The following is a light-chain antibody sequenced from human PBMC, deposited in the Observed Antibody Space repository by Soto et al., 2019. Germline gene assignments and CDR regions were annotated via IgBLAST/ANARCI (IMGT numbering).Light chain of an antibody. CDR3: QQSNDWAPGLA. CDR1: QSISRN. Sequence: EIVMTQSPATLSMSPGERATLSCRASQSISRNLAWYQQKPGQAPRLLIYGSSTRATGIPARFSGSGSGAEFTFTISSLQSEDFAVYYCQQSNDWAPGLAFGGGTRVEIK. V-gene: IGKV3-15*01. J-gene: IGKJ4*01. CDR2: GSS.